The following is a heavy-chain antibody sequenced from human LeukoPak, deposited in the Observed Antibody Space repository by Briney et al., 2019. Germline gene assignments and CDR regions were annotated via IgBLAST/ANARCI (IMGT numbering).Heavy chain of an antibody. CDR3: ARAGLRYCSSTSCLEYYYYYMDV. Sequence: SETLSLTCAVYGGSFSGYYWSWIRQPPGKGLEWIGEINHSGSTNYNPALKRRATISVDTSKHHFSLKLSSVTAADTAVYYCARAGLRYCSSTSCLEYYYYYMDVWGKGTTVTVSS. D-gene: IGHD2-2*01. V-gene: IGHV4-34*01. J-gene: IGHJ6*03. CDR1: GGSFSGYY. CDR2: INHSGST.